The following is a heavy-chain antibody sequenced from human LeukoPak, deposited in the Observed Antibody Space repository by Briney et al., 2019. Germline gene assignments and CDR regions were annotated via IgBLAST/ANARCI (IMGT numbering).Heavy chain of an antibody. CDR1: GFTFSSYA. CDR2: ISGSGGST. D-gene: IGHD2-8*02. J-gene: IGHJ4*02. Sequence: PGGSLRLSCAASGFTFSSYAMSWVRQAPGKGLEWVSAISGSGGSTYYADSVKGRFTISRDNSKNTLYLQMNSLRAEDTAVYYCAKDARRYCTGGVRYIGYFDYWGQGTLVTVSS. V-gene: IGHV3-23*01. CDR3: AKDARRYCTGGVRYIGYFDY.